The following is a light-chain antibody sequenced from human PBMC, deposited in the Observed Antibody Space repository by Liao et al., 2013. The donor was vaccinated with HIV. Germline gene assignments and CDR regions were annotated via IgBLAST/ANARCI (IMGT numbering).Light chain of an antibody. V-gene: IGLV3-1*01. Sequence: SYELTQPPSVSVSPGQTASITCSGDKLGDKYACWYQQKPGQSPVLVIYSDSKRPSGIPERFSGSNSGNTATLTISGTQAMDEADYYCQAWDSNTEVFGTGTKVTVL. CDR1: KLGDKY. CDR3: QAWDSNTEV. J-gene: IGLJ1*01. CDR2: SDS.